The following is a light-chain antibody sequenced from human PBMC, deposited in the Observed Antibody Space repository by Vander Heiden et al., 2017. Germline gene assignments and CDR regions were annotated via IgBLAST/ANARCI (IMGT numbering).Light chain of an antibody. V-gene: IGLV1-40*01. CDR2: AND. CDR3: QSYDSSLSGAG. CDR1: RSNIGAGYS. Sequence: QSVLTQPPSVSGAPGQRVTISCTGSRSNIGAGYSVHWYQQLPGTAPKLLIYANDIRPSGVPDRFSGSRSGTSASLAITGLQADDEADYYCQSYDSSLSGAGFGGGTKLT. J-gene: IGLJ2*01.